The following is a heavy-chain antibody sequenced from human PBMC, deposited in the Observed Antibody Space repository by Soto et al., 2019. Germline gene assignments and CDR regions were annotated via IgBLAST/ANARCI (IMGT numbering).Heavy chain of an antibody. Sequence: QVQLQQWGAGLLKPSETLSLTCAVYGGSFSGYYWSWIRQPPGKGLEWIGEINHSGSTNYNPSLKSRVTISVDTSKNPFSLKLSSVTAADTAVYYCARESIAAALGLDPWGQGTLVTVSS. V-gene: IGHV4-34*01. CDR2: INHSGST. J-gene: IGHJ5*02. D-gene: IGHD6-13*01. CDR1: GGSFSGYY. CDR3: ARESIAAALGLDP.